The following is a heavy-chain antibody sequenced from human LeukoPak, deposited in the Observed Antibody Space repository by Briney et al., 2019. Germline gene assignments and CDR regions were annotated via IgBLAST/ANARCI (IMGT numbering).Heavy chain of an antibody. V-gene: IGHV3-23*01. CDR1: GFTFNSYA. CDR2: ISGSGGST. J-gene: IGHJ4*02. CDR3: VKMRSGYPGY. D-gene: IGHD3-22*01. Sequence: GGSLRLSCAASGFTFNSYAMSWVRQATGKGLEWVSAISGSGGSTYYADSVKGRFTISRDNSKITLYLQMNSLRAEDTAVYYCVKMRSGYPGYWGQGTLVTVSS.